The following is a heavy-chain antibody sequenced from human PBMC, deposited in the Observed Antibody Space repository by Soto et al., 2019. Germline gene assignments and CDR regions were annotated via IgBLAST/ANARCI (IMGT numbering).Heavy chain of an antibody. J-gene: IGHJ6*02. CDR1: GFTFSSYG. D-gene: IGHD2-15*01. CDR2: ISYDGGNK. V-gene: IGHV3-30*18. CDR3: AKDRGRYCRGGSCSYGMDV. Sequence: QEHLVKSGGGVIQTGRSLRLSCVVSGFTFSSYGMHWVRQAPGKGLEWVAVISYDGGNKYYADSVKGRFTISRDNSKNTLYLQMNSLRAEDTAVYYCAKDRGRYCRGGSCSYGMDVWGQGTTVTVSS.